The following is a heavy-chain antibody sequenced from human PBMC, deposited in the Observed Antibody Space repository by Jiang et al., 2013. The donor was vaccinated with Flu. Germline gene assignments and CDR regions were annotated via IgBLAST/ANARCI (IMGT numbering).Heavy chain of an antibody. J-gene: IGHJ5*02. Sequence: LGRTYYRSKWYNDYAVSVKSRITINPDTSKNQFSLQLNSVTPEDTAVYYCARVRVEEPGDLSWFDPWGQGTLVTVSS. D-gene: IGHD1/OR15-1a*01. CDR3: ARVRVEEPGDLSWFDP. V-gene: IGHV6-1*01. CDR2: TYYRSKWYN.